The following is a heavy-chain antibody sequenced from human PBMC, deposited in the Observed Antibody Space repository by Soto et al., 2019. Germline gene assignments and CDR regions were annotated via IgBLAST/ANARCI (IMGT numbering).Heavy chain of an antibody. V-gene: IGHV4-39*07. Sequence: SETLSLTCTVSGGSISSSSYYWGWIRQPPGKGLEWIGSIYYSGSTYYNPSLKSRVTISVDTSKNQFSLKLSSVTAADTAVYYCARKVRLTVTMNKKYYFDYWGQGTLVTVSS. CDR3: ARKVRLTVTMNKKYYFDY. D-gene: IGHD4-17*01. J-gene: IGHJ4*02. CDR1: GGSISSSSYY. CDR2: IYYSGST.